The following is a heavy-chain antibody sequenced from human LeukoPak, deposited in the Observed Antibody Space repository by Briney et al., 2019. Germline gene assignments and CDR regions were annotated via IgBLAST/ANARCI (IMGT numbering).Heavy chain of an antibody. J-gene: IGHJ5*02. CDR3: ARITGDYDFWSGYIGAAFDP. V-gene: IGHV1-69*04. CDR1: GGTFSSYA. D-gene: IGHD3-3*01. CDR2: IIPILGIA. Sequence: SVKVSCKASGGTFSSYAISWVRQAPGQGLEWMGRIIPILGIANYAQKFQGRVTITADKSTSTAYMELSRLRSEDTAVYYCARITGDYDFWSGYIGAAFDPWGQGTLVTVSS.